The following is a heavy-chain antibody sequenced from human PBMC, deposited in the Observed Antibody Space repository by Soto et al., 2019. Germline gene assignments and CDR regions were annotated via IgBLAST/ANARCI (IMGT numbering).Heavy chain of an antibody. V-gene: IGHV4-31*03. CDR1: GGSISGEGYY. CDR2: IHYSGST. D-gene: IGHD6-13*01. CDR3: ARAWTATAGWANWFDR. J-gene: IGHJ5*02. Sequence: QVQLQESGPGLVEPSQTLSLTCTVSGGSISGEGYYWSWIRPYSGRGLEWIGYIHYSGSTYYNPSLKSRVIISVDTSKTQFFLNLSSVTAADTAVYDCARAWTATAGWANWFDRWGQGTLVTVSS.